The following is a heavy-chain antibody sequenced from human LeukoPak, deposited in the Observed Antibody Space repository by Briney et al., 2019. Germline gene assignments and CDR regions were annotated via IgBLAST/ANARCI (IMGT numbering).Heavy chain of an antibody. V-gene: IGHV3-20*04. CDR3: ARDLFRGAEYSGSYY. D-gene: IGHD1-26*01. J-gene: IGHJ4*02. Sequence: GGSLRLSCAASGFTFDDYGMSWVRQAPGKGLEWVSGINWNGGNTGYADSVKGRFTISRDNAKNSLYLQMNSLRAEDTALYYCARDLFRGAEYSGSYYWGQGTLVTVSS. CDR2: INWNGGNT. CDR1: GFTFDDYG.